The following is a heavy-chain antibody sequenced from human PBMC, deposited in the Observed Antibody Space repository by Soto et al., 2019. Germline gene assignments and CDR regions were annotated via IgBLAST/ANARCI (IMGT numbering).Heavy chain of an antibody. CDR2: ISHDGDNQ. CDR3: ARRIAVSGPYSAFDL. V-gene: IGHV3-30*03. J-gene: IGHJ3*01. D-gene: IGHD6-13*01. Sequence: QVQLVESGGGVVQPGRSLRVSCVASGFTFSNFAMYWVRQAPGKGLEWVALISHDGDNQYYADSLKGRFTVSRDNSKSNLYLQMPRPRPDDTSIYYCARRIAVSGPYSAFDLWGQGTMVTVSS. CDR1: GFTFSNFA.